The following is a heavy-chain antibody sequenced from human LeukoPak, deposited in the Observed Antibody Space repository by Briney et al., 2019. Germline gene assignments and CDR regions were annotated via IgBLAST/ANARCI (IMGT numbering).Heavy chain of an antibody. D-gene: IGHD6-13*01. CDR3: AREGIAAAYNWFDP. CDR2: IWYDGSNK. Sequence: GGSLRLSCAASGFTFSSYGMHWVGQAPGKGLEWVAVIWYDGSNKYYADSVKGRFTISRDNSKNTLYLQMNSLRAEDTAVYYCAREGIAAAYNWFDPWGQGTLVTVSS. J-gene: IGHJ5*02. V-gene: IGHV3-33*01. CDR1: GFTFSSYG.